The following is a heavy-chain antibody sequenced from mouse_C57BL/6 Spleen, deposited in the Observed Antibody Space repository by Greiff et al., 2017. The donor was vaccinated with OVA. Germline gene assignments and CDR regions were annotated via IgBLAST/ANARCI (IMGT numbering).Heavy chain of an antibody. CDR2: ISYDGSN. CDR1: GYSITSGYY. V-gene: IGHV3-6*01. D-gene: IGHD2-4*01. J-gene: IGHJ3*01. Sequence: DVQLVESGPGLVKPSQSLSLTCSVTGYSITSGYYWNWIRQFPGNKLEWMGYISYDGSNNYNPSLKNRISITRDTSKNQFFLKLNSVTTEDTATYYCARYDYDVAWFAYWGQGTLVTVSA. CDR3: ARYDYDVAWFAY.